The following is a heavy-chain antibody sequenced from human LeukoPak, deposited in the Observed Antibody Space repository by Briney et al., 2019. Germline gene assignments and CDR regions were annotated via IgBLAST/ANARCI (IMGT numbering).Heavy chain of an antibody. Sequence: GGSLRLSCAASGFTFSRYAMHWVRQAPGKGLEYVSGISSNGGSTYYADSVKGRFTISRDNSKNTLYLQMSSLRAEDTAVYYCVKSGSYYNEPYYFDYWGQGTLVTVSS. V-gene: IGHV3-64D*06. CDR2: ISSNGGST. CDR3: VKSGSYYNEPYYFDY. J-gene: IGHJ4*02. CDR1: GFTFSRYA. D-gene: IGHD3-10*01.